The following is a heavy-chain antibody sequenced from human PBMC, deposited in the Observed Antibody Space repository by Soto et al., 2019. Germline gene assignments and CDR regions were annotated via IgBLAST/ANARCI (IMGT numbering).Heavy chain of an antibody. CDR3: ARGKWLRSSFDY. J-gene: IGHJ4*02. D-gene: IGHD5-12*01. Sequence: QVQLQQWGAGLLKPSETLSLTCAVYGGSFSGYYWSWIRQPPGKGLEWIGEINHSGSTNFNPSLKSRVTISVDPSKNPFSLKLSSVTAADTAVYYCARGKWLRSSFDYWGQGTLVTVSS. CDR1: GGSFSGYY. CDR2: INHSGST. V-gene: IGHV4-34*01.